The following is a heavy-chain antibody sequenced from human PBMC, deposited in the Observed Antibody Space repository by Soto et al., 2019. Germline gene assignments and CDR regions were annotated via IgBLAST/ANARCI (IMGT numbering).Heavy chain of an antibody. V-gene: IGHV1-2*04. CDR1: GYTFTVYY. CDR3: ALSYSGYDYYFDY. CDR2: MNPNSGGT. D-gene: IGHD5-12*01. Sequence: ASVKVSCKASGYTFTVYYMHWVRQAPGQGLEWMGWMNPNSGGTKYTQKFQGWVTMTRDTSVSTAYMELRRLRSDDTAVYYCALSYSGYDYYFDYWGQGTRVTVSS. J-gene: IGHJ4*02.